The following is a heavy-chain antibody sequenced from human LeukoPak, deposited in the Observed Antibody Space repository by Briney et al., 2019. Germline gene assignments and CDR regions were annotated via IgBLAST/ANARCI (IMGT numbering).Heavy chain of an antibody. CDR1: GDSVSSNSAA. D-gene: IGHD1-26*01. CDR2: TYYRSKWYN. J-gene: IGHJ6*02. V-gene: IGHV6-1*01. Sequence: SQTLSLTCAISGDSVSSNSAAWNWIRQSPSRGLEWLGRTYYRSKWYNDYAVSVKSRITINPDTSKNQFSLQLNSVTPEDTAVYYCARVRRSSGGSYFPYYYYGMDVWGQGTTVTVSS. CDR3: ARVRRSSGGSYFPYYYYGMDV.